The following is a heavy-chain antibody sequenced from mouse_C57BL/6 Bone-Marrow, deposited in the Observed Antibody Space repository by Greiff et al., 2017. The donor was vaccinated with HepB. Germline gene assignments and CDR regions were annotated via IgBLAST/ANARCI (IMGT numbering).Heavy chain of an antibody. D-gene: IGHD2-5*01. J-gene: IGHJ4*01. CDR3: ARSRYSNYDAMDY. CDR1: GFTFSDYG. Sequence: EVQRVESGGGLVKPGGSLKLSCAASGFTFSDYGMHWVRQAPEKGLEWVAYISSGSSTIYYADTVKGRFTISRDNAKNTLFLQMTSLRSEDTAMYYCARSRYSNYDAMDYWGQGTSVTASS. V-gene: IGHV5-17*01. CDR2: ISSGSSTI.